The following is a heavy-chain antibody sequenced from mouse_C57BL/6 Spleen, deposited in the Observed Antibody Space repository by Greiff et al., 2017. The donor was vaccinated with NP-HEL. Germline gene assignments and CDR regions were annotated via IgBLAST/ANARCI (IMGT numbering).Heavy chain of an antibody. D-gene: IGHD2-1*01. CDR1: GYTFTSYW. Sequence: VQLQQSGAELVKPGASVKMSCKASGYTFTSYWITWVKQRPGQGLEWIGDIYPGSGSTNYNEKFKSKVTLTVDTYTSTTYMQLSSLTSEDSAVYYCARSKGNYDYWGQGTTLTVSS. CDR2: IYPGSGST. J-gene: IGHJ2*01. V-gene: IGHV1-55*01. CDR3: ARSKGNYDY.